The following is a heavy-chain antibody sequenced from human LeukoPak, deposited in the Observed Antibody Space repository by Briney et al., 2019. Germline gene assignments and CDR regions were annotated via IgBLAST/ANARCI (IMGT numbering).Heavy chain of an antibody. CDR1: GFTFSNNA. J-gene: IGHJ4*02. V-gene: IGHV3-23*01. Sequence: GGPLSLSCAASGFTFSNNAMNWARQPPGKGLEWVSSISGSGGDTHYADSVKGRFTISRDNSKNTLYLQMNSLRAEDTAVYYCAKRSTENYYPYFDYWGQGTLSPSPQ. D-gene: IGHD3-10*01. CDR2: ISGSGGDT. CDR3: AKRSTENYYPYFDY.